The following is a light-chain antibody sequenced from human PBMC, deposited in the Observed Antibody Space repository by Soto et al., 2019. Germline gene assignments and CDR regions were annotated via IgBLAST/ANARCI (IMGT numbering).Light chain of an antibody. Sequence: DIQLPQYPSSVSSSIGARVTISCRASQSIYKWLVWYQQKPGKAPKLLIYAASSLQSGFPSRFSGSEYVTQLDLTISSLQEEDSEPYYCQPADSFLLPFGGGTHVAS. CDR1: QSIYKW. V-gene: IGKV1-12*01. CDR2: AAS. CDR3: QPADSFLLP. J-gene: IGKJ4*01.